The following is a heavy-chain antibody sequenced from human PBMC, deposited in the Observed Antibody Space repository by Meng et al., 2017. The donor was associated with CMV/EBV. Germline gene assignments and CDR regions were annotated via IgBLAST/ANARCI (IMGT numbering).Heavy chain of an antibody. J-gene: IGHJ6*02. D-gene: IGHD4-11*01. V-gene: IGHV3-53*01. CDR3: ARGGTTSYPYGMDV. Sequence: GESLKISCAASGFTVSSNYMSWVRQAPGKGLGWVSVIYSGGSTYYADSVKGRFTISRDNSKNTLYLQMNSLRAEDTAVYYCARGGTTSYPYGMDVWGQGTTVTVSS. CDR2: IYSGGST. CDR1: GFTVSSNY.